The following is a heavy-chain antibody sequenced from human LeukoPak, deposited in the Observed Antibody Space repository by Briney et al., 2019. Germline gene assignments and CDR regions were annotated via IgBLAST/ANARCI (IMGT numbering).Heavy chain of an antibody. CDR1: GGSISSYY. Sequence: SETLSLTCTVSGGSISSYYWSWIRQPPGKGLEWIGYIYYSGSTNYNPSLKSRVTISVDTSKNQFSLKLSSVTAADTAVYYCARHRIAAAPDYWGQGTLVTVSS. J-gene: IGHJ4*02. V-gene: IGHV4-59*08. D-gene: IGHD6-13*01. CDR3: ARHRIAAAPDY. CDR2: IYYSGST.